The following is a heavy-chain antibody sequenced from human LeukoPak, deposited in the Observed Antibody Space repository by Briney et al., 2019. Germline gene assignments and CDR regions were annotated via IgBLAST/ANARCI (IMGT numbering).Heavy chain of an antibody. CDR2: INHSGST. J-gene: IGHJ4*02. V-gene: IGHV4-34*01. CDR3: ARGLSGRYCSSTSCRGFRSGHDY. Sequence: PSETLSLTCAVYGGSFSGYYWSWIRQPPGKGLGWIGEINHSGSTNYNPSLKSRVTISVDTSKNQFSLKLSSVTAADTAVYYCARGLSGRYCSSTSCRGFRSGHDYWGQGTLVTVSS. D-gene: IGHD2-2*01. CDR1: GGSFSGYY.